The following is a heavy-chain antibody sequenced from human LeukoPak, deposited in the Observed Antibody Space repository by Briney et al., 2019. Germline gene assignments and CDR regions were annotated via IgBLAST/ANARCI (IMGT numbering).Heavy chain of an antibody. J-gene: IGHJ4*02. Sequence: GGSLRLSCAASGFTFSSYAMSWVRQAPGKGLEWVSAISGSGGSTYYADSVKGRFTISRDNSKNTLYPQMNSLRAEDTAVYYCANSAYDFWSGYYSGTLDYWGQGTLVTVSS. CDR1: GFTFSSYA. D-gene: IGHD3-3*01. CDR2: ISGSGGST. CDR3: ANSAYDFWSGYYSGTLDY. V-gene: IGHV3-23*01.